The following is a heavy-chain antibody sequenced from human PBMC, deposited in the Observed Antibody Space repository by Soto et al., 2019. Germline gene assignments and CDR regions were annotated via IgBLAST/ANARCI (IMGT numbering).Heavy chain of an antibody. V-gene: IGHV1-69*06. D-gene: IGHD3-22*01. J-gene: IGHJ4*02. CDR3: ARERSRYDRSGYYRPDY. CDR2: IIPILGTP. Sequence: QVQLVQSGAEVKKPGSSVKVSCKASGDTFSSYAISWVRQAPGQGLEWMGGIIPILGTPNYAQKFQGRVTITADKSTSTAYMELSSPRSEDTAVYYCARERSRYDRSGYYRPDYWGQGTLVTVSS. CDR1: GDTFSSYA.